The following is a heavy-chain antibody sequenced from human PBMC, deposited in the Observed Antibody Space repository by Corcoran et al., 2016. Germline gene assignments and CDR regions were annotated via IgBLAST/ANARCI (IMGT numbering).Heavy chain of an antibody. V-gene: IGHV1-46*01. CDR1: GYTFTNYY. Sequence: QVQLVQSGAEVKKPGASVKVSCKASGYTFTNYYIHWVRQAPGEGLECLGIINPNTGGTRYAQKFQGRVTMTRDTPPSTVTMDLSSLRSEDTAVYYCARGGPVALYGDAFDIWGQGTMVTVSS. J-gene: IGHJ3*02. CDR2: INPNTGGT. D-gene: IGHD2-2*02. CDR3: ARGGPVALYGDAFDI.